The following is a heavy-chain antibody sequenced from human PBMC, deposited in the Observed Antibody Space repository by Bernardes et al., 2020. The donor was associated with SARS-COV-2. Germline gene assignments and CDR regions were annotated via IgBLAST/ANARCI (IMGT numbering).Heavy chain of an antibody. CDR1: GYTFTGYS. V-gene: IGHV1-2*02. CDR3: AREWYNNALAY. D-gene: IGHD1-1*01. CDR2: INPNSGGT. Sequence: ASVKVSCKASGYTFTGYSIHWVRQAPGQGLEWMGWINPNSGGTNYVQRFQGRVTMTRDTSISTAYMELSRLTSDDTAVYYCAREWYNNALAYWCQGTLVTVSS. J-gene: IGHJ4*02.